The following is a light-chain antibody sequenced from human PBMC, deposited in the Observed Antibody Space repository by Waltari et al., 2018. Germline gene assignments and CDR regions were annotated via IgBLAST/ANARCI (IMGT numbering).Light chain of an antibody. Sequence: DRVTITCRASQGISSYLAWYQQKPGKAPKLLIYAASTLQSGVPSRFSGSGSGTDFTLTISCLQSEDFATYYCQQYYSYLFTFGPGTKVDIK. CDR2: AAS. CDR1: QGISSY. CDR3: QQYYSYLFT. J-gene: IGKJ3*01. V-gene: IGKV1-8*01.